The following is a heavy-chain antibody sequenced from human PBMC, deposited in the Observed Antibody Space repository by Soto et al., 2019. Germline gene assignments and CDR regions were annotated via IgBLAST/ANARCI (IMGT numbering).Heavy chain of an antibody. D-gene: IGHD6-13*01. CDR2: IITILGIA. CDR3: ANRAGSRWYSRVWDLDP. Sequence: QVQLVQSGAEVKKPGSSVKVSCKASGGTFSSYPISWVRQAPGQGLEWMGRIITILGIANYAQKFQGRVTITADKSPSTAYMELSNRRSEDTAVYYCANRAGSRWYSRVWDLDPWGQGTLVTVSS. J-gene: IGHJ5*02. CDR1: GGTFSSYP. V-gene: IGHV1-69*02.